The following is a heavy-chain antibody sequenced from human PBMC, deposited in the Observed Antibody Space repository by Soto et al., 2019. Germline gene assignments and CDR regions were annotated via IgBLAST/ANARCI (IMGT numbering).Heavy chain of an antibody. V-gene: IGHV3-23*01. Sequence: HPVGSLRLSCVASGINFRSRAMSCVRQAPGECLEWVSVTTDSGGDSKYADSVRGRFTISRDNSKNTLYLQMSSLRVDDSAVYYCASGSSDPYPRRRIFDFWGRGTLVTVSS. J-gene: IGHJ4*02. CDR2: TTDSGGDS. D-gene: IGHD6-25*01. CDR1: GINFRSRA. CDR3: ASGSSDPYPRRRIFDF.